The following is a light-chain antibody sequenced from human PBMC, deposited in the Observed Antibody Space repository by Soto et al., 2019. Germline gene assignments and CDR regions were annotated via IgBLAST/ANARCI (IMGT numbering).Light chain of an antibody. J-gene: IGLJ1*01. CDR3: LLSYNGPYV. CDR1: TGAVTNGHY. Sequence: QAMFTDEPSLTVSPGGTVTLTCGSSTGAVTNGHYPYWFQQKPGQAPRTLIYDTTNRHSWTPARFSGSLLGGKAALTLSGAQPEDEAEYYCLLSYNGPYVFGTGTKVTVL. V-gene: IGLV7-46*01. CDR2: DTT.